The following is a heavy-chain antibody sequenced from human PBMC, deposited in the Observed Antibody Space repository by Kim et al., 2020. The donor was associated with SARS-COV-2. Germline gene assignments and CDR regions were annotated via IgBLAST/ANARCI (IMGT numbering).Heavy chain of an antibody. V-gene: IGHV3-7*01. CDR3: ARGRGDDY. Sequence: GGSLRLSCAASGFTFSSSWMSWVRQAPGKGLEWVANIKQDGSEKYYMDSVKGRFTISRDNAKNSLYLQMNSLRDEDTAIYYCARGRGDDYWGQGTLVTVSS. J-gene: IGHJ4*02. D-gene: IGHD3-16*01. CDR2: IKQDGSEK. CDR1: GFTFSSSW.